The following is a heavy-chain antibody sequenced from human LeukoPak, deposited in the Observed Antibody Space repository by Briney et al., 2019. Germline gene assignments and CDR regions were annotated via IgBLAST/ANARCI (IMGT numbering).Heavy chain of an antibody. V-gene: IGHV3-53*01. Sequence: GGSLRLSCAASGFTVSSNYMSWVRQAPGKGLEWVSVIYSGGSTYYADSVKGRFTISRDNSKNTLYLQMNSLRAEDTAVYHCARMTTVVRIDYWGQGTLVTVSS. J-gene: IGHJ4*02. D-gene: IGHD4-23*01. CDR3: ARMTTVVRIDY. CDR2: IYSGGST. CDR1: GFTVSSNY.